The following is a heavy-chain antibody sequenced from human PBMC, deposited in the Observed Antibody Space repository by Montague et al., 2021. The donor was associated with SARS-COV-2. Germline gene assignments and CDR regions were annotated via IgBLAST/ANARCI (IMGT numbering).Heavy chain of an antibody. Sequence: SETLSLTCAVYGGSFSGYYWSWIRQPPEKGLEWIGEINQSGRTNNNPSLKSRVIISVDTSKNQFSLKQSSVTAADTAVYYCARGTGPRSITLFGVIISGHVFDIWGQGTMVTVSS. D-gene: IGHD3-3*01. J-gene: IGHJ3*02. V-gene: IGHV4-34*01. CDR1: GGSFSGYY. CDR2: INQSGRT. CDR3: ARGTGPRSITLFGVIISGHVFDI.